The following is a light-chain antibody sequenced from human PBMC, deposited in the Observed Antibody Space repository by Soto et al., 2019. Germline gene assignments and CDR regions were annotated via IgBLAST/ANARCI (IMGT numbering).Light chain of an antibody. CDR2: GAS. Sequence: EIVMTQSPATLSVSPGESATLSCRASQSISNNLAWYQQKPGQVPRLLIYGASSRATGIPDRFSGSGSGTEFTLTINSLEPEDSAVYYCQQRSTWPRTFGGGTKVDI. CDR1: QSISNN. V-gene: IGKV3D-15*01. CDR3: QQRSTWPRT. J-gene: IGKJ4*01.